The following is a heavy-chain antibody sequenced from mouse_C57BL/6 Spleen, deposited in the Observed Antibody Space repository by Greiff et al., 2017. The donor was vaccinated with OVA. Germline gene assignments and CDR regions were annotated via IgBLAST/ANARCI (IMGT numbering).Heavy chain of an antibody. D-gene: IGHD1-1*01. CDR3: ARGGYGSSPAWFAY. CDR1: GYTFTSYD. CDR2: IYPRDGST. J-gene: IGHJ3*01. Sequence: QVHVKQSGPELVKPGASVKLSCKASGYTFTSYDINWVKQRPGQGLEWIGWIYPRDGSTKYNEKFKGKATLTVDTSSSTAYMELHSLTSEDSAVYFCARGGYGSSPAWFAYWGQGTLVTVSA. V-gene: IGHV1-85*01.